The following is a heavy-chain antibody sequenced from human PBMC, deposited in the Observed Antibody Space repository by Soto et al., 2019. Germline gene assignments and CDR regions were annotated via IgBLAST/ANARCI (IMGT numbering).Heavy chain of an antibody. D-gene: IGHD3-10*02. J-gene: IGHJ2*01. CDR2: ITRDGRET. Sequence: APGKGLEWVANITRDGRETTYADSVKGRFTISRDNAKNSLYLQMNSLRVEDTAFFFQAEDGIRDVRSVSAFLLNRSSDL. CDR3: AEDGIRDVRSVSAFLLNRSSDL. V-gene: IGHV3-7*01.